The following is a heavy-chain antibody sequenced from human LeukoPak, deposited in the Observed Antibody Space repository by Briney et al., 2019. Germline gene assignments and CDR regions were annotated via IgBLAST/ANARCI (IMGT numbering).Heavy chain of an antibody. CDR1: GYSFSSYW. V-gene: IGHV5-51*01. CDR3: ARQPGSGA. CDR2: IFPGDSDT. D-gene: IGHD1-14*01. Sequence: ESPKISCKGSGYSFSSYWVAWVRQMPGKGLEWMGIIFPGDSDTRYSPSFEGQVTISADKSISTAYLQWKSLKASDTAVYYCARQPGSGAWGQGTLVTVSS. J-gene: IGHJ5*02.